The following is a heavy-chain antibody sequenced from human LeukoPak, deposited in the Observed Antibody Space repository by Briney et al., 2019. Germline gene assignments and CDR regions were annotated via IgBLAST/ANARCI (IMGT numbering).Heavy chain of an antibody. CDR1: GGSISSYY. J-gene: IGHJ4*02. V-gene: IGHV4-59*08. D-gene: IGHD4-17*01. CDR2: IYYSGRT. CDR3: ARGAMYGDVPRHVHVWYFDY. Sequence: SETLSLTCTVSGGSISSYYWSWIRQPPGKGLEWIGYIYYSGRTYDTPSLKSRVTISVDTSKNEFSLKLSSVTAADTAVYYCARGAMYGDVPRHVHVWYFDYWGQGTLVTVSS.